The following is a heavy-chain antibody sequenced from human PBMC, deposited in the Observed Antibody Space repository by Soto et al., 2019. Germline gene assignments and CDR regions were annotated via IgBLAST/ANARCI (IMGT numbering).Heavy chain of an antibody. V-gene: IGHV3-23*01. Sequence: GSLRLSCAASGFTFISYAMSWVRQAPGKGLEWVSAISGSGGSTYYADSVKGRFTISRDNSKNTLYLQMNSLRAEDTAVYYCAKGNTYYYDSSALDIWGQGTMVTVSS. CDR3: AKGNTYYYDSSALDI. J-gene: IGHJ3*02. D-gene: IGHD3-22*01. CDR2: ISGSGGST. CDR1: GFTFISYA.